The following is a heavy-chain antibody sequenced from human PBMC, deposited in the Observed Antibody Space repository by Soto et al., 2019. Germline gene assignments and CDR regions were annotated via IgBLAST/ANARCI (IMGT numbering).Heavy chain of an antibody. CDR3: AKGRGGSGSLTPRVDF. Sequence: EVQLLESGGGLVQPGGSLRLSCAASGFTFNNYAMTWVRQAPGKGLEWVSAISGGGDTTSYADSVKGPFTVSRDGSKNTLYLQMSSLRAEDTALYYCAKGRGGSGSLTPRVDFWGHGTLVTVSS. D-gene: IGHD3-10*01. CDR2: ISGGGDTT. CDR1: GFTFNNYA. J-gene: IGHJ4*01. V-gene: IGHV3-23*01.